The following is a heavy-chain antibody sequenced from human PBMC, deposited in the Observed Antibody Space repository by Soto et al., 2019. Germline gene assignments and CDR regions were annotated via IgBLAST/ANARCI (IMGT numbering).Heavy chain of an antibody. V-gene: IGHV1-8*01. CDR2: MNPNSGNT. CDR1: GYTFTSYD. D-gene: IGHD1-20*01. J-gene: IGHJ3*02. Sequence: ASVKVSCKASGYTFTSYDINWVRQATGQGLERMGWMNPNSGNTGYAQKFQGRVTMTRNTSISTAYMELSSLRSEDTAVYYCARYTGITGTYAFDIWGQGTMVTVS. CDR3: ARYTGITGTYAFDI.